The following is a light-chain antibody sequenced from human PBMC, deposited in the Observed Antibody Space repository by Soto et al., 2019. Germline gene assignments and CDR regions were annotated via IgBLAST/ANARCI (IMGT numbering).Light chain of an antibody. V-gene: IGLV1-47*02. CDR1: SSNIGSYY. Sequence: QSVLTQPPSASGTPGQRVTISCSGSSSNIGSYYVYWYHQLPGTAPKLLIYSNTQRPSGVPDRFSGSKSGTSASLAISGLRSEDEGDYYCAAWDDSLNGYVFGIGTKLTVL. CDR3: AAWDDSLNGYV. J-gene: IGLJ1*01. CDR2: SNT.